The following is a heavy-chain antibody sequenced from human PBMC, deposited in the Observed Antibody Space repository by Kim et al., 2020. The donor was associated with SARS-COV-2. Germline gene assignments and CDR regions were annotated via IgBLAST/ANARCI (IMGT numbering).Heavy chain of an antibody. J-gene: IGHJ3*02. CDR3: AKTQHPDILTGYHDAFDI. V-gene: IGHV3-43*02. D-gene: IGHD3-9*01. CDR1: GFTFDDYA. Sequence: GGSLRLSCAASGFTFDDYAMHWVRQAPGKGLEWVSLISGDGGSTYYADSVKGRFTISRDNSKNSLYLQMNSLRTEDTALYYCAKTQHPDILTGYHDAFDIWGQGTMVTVSS. CDR2: ISGDGGST.